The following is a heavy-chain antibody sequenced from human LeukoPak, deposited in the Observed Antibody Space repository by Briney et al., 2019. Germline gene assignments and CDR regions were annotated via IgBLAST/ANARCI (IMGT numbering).Heavy chain of an antibody. CDR1: GFTFNNYA. D-gene: IGHD3-22*01. Sequence: PGRSLRLSCAASGFTFNNYAMSWVRQAPGKGPEWLSAISGSGGSTTDADSVKGRFTTSRDNSKSTLYLQMNSLRAEDTAIYYCAKIFHTDGYYLGEHLFDAWGQGTLVTVSS. V-gene: IGHV3-23*01. J-gene: IGHJ5*02. CDR3: AKIFHTDGYYLGEHLFDA. CDR2: ISGSGGST.